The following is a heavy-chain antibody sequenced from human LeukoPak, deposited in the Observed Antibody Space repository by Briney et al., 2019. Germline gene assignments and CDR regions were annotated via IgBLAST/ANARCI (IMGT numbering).Heavy chain of an antibody. Sequence: PGGSLRLSCAASGFTFSDYYMSWIRQAPGKGLEWVSYISSSGSTIYYADSVKGRFTISRDNAKNSLYLQMNSLRAEDTAGYYCAGTYYYGSGIYDFWGQGTLVTVSS. D-gene: IGHD3-10*01. V-gene: IGHV3-11*04. CDR1: GFTFSDYY. CDR2: ISSSGSTI. J-gene: IGHJ4*02. CDR3: AGTYYYGSGIYDF.